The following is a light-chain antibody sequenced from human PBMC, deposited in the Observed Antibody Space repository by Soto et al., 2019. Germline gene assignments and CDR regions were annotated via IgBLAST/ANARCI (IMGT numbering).Light chain of an antibody. CDR1: SSNIGSNY. V-gene: IGLV1-47*02. CDR3: CSYAGSYTAG. CDR2: SNN. Sequence: QSVLTQPPSASVTPGQRVTISCSGSSSNIGSNYVYWYQQLPGTAPKLLIYSNNQRPSGVPDRFSGSKSGTSASLAISGLRSEDEADYYCCSYAGSYTAGFGSWTKVTVL. J-gene: IGLJ1*01.